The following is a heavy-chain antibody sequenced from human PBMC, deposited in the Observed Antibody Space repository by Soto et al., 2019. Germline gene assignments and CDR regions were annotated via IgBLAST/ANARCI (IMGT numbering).Heavy chain of an antibody. Sequence: PGRAVRLSCAASGFTFSSYAMSWVRQAPGKGLEWVSAISGSGGVAYYAYSVKGRFTISRDNSKNTLYLQMNSVRAEDTVVYYCFCPADSSWSLGLDVWGQGPTVTV. CDR2: ISGSGGVA. CDR1: GFTFSSYA. J-gene: IGHJ6*02. D-gene: IGHD6-6*01. CDR3: FCPADSSWSLGLDV. V-gene: IGHV3-23*01.